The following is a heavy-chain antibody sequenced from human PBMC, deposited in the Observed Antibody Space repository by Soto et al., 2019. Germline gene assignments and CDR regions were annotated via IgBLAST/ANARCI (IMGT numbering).Heavy chain of an antibody. V-gene: IGHV3-23*01. CDR1: GFTFSNHA. CDR2: ISTAVGAT. D-gene: IGHD6-25*01. J-gene: IGHJ4*02. Sequence: RGSLRLSCAVSGFTFSNHAMSWVRQAPGKGLEWVSAISTAVGATYYADSVKGRFTISRDDSKNTLYLQMDSLRAEDTAVYYCAKDRTAAARNFDYWGQGTLVTISS. CDR3: AKDRTAAARNFDY.